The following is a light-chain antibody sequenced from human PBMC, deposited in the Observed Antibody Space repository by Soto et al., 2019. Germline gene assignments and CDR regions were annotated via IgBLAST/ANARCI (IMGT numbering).Light chain of an antibody. CDR3: QQYGSAPLT. CDR2: GAS. Sequence: TQSPSTLSASVGDRVTLSCRASQTVSTTYLGWYQQKPGQAPKLLIYGASKRATGIQDRFSGSGSGTDFTLTISRLEPEDSAVYYCQQYGSAPLTVGGGTKVDSK. V-gene: IGKV3-20*01. J-gene: IGKJ4*01. CDR1: QTVSTTY.